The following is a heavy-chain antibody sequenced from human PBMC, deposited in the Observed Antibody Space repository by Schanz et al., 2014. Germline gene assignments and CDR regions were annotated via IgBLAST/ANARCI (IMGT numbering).Heavy chain of an antibody. CDR2: IWYDGSNK. Sequence: QVQLVESGGGVVQPGRSLRLSCAASGFTFSSYGMHWVRQAPGKGLEWVAIIWYDGSNKYYADSVKGRFTISRDNSKNRLYLQVSSLRTEDTAVYYCAKDYQDCSSTSCYLWENYYMDVWGKGTTVTVSS. CDR1: GFTFSSYG. CDR3: AKDYQDCSSTSCYLWENYYMDV. J-gene: IGHJ6*03. V-gene: IGHV3-33*06. D-gene: IGHD2-2*01.